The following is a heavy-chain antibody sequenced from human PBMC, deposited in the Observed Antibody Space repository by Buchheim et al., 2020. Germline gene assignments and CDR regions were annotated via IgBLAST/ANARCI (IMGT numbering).Heavy chain of an antibody. CDR2: INHSGST. CDR3: ARGRSAVLLWFGELPPAFDY. Sequence: QVQLQQWGAGLLKPSETLSLTCAVYGGSFSGYYWSWIRQPPGKGLEWIGEINHSGSTNYNPSLKSRVTISVDTSKNQFSLKLSSVTAADTAVYYCARGRSAVLLWFGELPPAFDYWGQGTL. CDR1: GGSFSGYY. D-gene: IGHD3-10*01. V-gene: IGHV4-34*01. J-gene: IGHJ4*02.